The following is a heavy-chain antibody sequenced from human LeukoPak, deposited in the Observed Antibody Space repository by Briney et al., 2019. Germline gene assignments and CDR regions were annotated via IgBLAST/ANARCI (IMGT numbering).Heavy chain of an antibody. J-gene: IGHJ3*01. V-gene: IGHV3-7*03. CDR1: GFTLSSHW. CDR2: IKQDGSDI. CDR3: ARHYFDIPNWGDAFDV. D-gene: IGHD3-22*01. Sequence: GGSLRLSCAASGFTLSSHWMSWVRQAPGKGLEWVANIKQDGSDIYYVDSVKGRFTISRDNAKNSLYLQLNSLRAEDTAVYYCARHYFDIPNWGDAFDVWGQGTMDTVSS.